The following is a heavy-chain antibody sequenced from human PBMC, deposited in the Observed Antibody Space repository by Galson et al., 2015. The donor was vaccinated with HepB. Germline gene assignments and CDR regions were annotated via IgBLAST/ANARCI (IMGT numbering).Heavy chain of an antibody. Sequence: SLRLSCAASGFTFSSYGMHWVRQAPGKGLEWVAVISYDGSNKYYADSVKGRFTISRDNSKNTLYLQMNSLRAEDTAVYYCAKVKHGRGGSPLDYWGQGTLVTVSS. D-gene: IGHD1-26*01. V-gene: IGHV3-30*18. CDR3: AKVKHGRGGSPLDY. CDR2: ISYDGSNK. J-gene: IGHJ4*02. CDR1: GFTFSSYG.